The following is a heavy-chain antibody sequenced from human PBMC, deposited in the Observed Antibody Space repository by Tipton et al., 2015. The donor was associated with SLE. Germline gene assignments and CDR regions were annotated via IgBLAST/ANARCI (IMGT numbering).Heavy chain of an antibody. V-gene: IGHV4-31*03. J-gene: IGHJ6*03. CDR2: IYYSGST. Sequence: TLSLTCTVSGGSISSGGYYWSWIRQHPGKGLEWIGYIYYSGSTYYNPSLKSRVTISVDTSKNQFSLKLSSVTAADTAVYYCARAPYVDTAMIKGYYYMDVWGKGTPVTVSS. D-gene: IGHD5-18*01. CDR1: GGSISSGGYY. CDR3: ARAPYVDTAMIKGYYYMDV.